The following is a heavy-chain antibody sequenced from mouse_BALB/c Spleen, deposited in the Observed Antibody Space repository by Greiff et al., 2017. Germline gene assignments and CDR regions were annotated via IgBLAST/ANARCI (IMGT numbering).Heavy chain of an antibody. J-gene: IGHJ2*01. CDR2: ISSGGGST. Sequence: EVQGVESGGGLVKPGGSLKLSCAASGFAFSSYDMSWVRQTPEKRLEWVAYISSGGGSTYYPDTVKGRFTISRDNAKNTLYLQMSSLKSEDTAMYYCARHHYFDYWGQGTTLTVSS. CDR3: ARHHYFDY. CDR1: GFAFSSYD. V-gene: IGHV5-12-1*01.